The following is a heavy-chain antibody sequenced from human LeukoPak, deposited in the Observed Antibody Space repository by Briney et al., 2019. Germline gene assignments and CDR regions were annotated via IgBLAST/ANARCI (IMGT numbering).Heavy chain of an antibody. V-gene: IGHV3-53*01. D-gene: IGHD3-10*01. CDR1: GFTVSSNY. J-gene: IGHJ3*02. CDR2: IYSGGNT. Sequence: QAGGSLRLSCAASGFTVSSNYMSWVRQAPGKGLEWVSIIYSGGNTYYADSVKGRFTISRDNSKNTLYLQMNSLRAEDTAVYYCAKDHYYGSGSSPQDAFDIWGQGTLVTVSS. CDR3: AKDHYYGSGSSPQDAFDI.